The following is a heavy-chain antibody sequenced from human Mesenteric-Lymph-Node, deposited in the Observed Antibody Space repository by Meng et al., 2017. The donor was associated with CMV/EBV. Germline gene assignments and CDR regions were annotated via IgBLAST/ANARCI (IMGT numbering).Heavy chain of an antibody. D-gene: IGHD2-2*01. CDR2: INQDGSVK. Sequence: GGSLKISCAASGFTLSSHWMAWVRQASGKGLEWVANINQDGSVKYYVDSVKGRFTISRDNAQNSVFLQMNSLRAEDTAVYYCARWVVPPGVGYGMDVWGQGTTVTVSS. CDR3: ARWVVPPGVGYGMDV. CDR1: GFTLSSHW. V-gene: IGHV3-7*01. J-gene: IGHJ6*02.